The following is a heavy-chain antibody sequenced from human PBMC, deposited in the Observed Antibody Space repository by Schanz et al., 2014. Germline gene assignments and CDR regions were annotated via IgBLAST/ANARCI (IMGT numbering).Heavy chain of an antibody. CDR3: ARGGYCSRTSCYFKRGWFDP. Sequence: QLQLQESGPGLVKPSETLSLTCTVSGDSISGYYWNWIRQPPGKGLEWIAYIYYSGSTSYKPSLKSRVTMSVDTSKTQCSLKLSSVTAADTAVYYCARGGYCSRTSCYFKRGWFDPWGQGTLVTVSS. V-gene: IGHV4-59*12. CDR2: IYYSGST. CDR1: GDSISGYY. D-gene: IGHD2-2*01. J-gene: IGHJ5*02.